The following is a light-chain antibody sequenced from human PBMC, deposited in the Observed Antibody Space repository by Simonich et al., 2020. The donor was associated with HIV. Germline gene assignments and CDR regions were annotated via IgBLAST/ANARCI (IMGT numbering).Light chain of an antibody. J-gene: IGLJ3*02. Sequence: QSVLTQPPSASGTPGPRVPLSCSGSSSTIRSNYVYCYQHLPGTAPKLLIYRKNQRPSWVPDRFSGSKSGTSASLAIMGLRSEDEADYYWAAWDDSLNGPVFGGGTKLTVL. V-gene: IGLV1-47*01. CDR1: SSTIRSNY. CDR2: RKN. CDR3: AAWDDSLNGPV.